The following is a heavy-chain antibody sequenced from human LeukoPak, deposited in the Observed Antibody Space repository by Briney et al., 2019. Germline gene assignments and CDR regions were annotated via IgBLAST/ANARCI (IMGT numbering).Heavy chain of an antibody. CDR1: GYTFTAYY. D-gene: IGHD6-25*01. Sequence: SVKVSCKASGYTFTAYYIHWVRQAPGQGLKWMGWINPNSGGTNYAREFQGRVTMTRDTSISTAYMEVSRLTPDDTAVYYCARLYSSAVLPLDFWGQGTLVTVSS. CDR2: INPNSGGT. J-gene: IGHJ4*02. V-gene: IGHV1-2*02. CDR3: ARLYSSAVLPLDF.